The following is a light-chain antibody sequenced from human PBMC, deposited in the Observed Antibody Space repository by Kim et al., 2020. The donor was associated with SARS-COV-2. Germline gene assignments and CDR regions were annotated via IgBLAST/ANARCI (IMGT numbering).Light chain of an antibody. CDR1: SDNIADNY. J-gene: IGLJ2*01. CDR2: EDN. V-gene: IGLV6-57*04. Sequence: NFMLTQPHSVSESPGKTVTISCTRSSDNIADNYVQWYQQRPGSAPTTVIYEDNQRPSGVPDRFSASIDSSSNSASLTISALKTEDEADYYCQSYDGYTVIFGGGTQLTVL. CDR3: QSYDGYTVI.